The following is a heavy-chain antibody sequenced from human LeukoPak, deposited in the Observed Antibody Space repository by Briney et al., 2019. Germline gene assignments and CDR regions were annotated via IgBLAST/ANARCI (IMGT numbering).Heavy chain of an antibody. J-gene: IGHJ4*02. CDR1: GYTFTDYD. D-gene: IGHD2-15*01. V-gene: IGHV1-8*01. CDR3: ARSGGTSLHVSFDY. Sequence: ASVKVSCKASGYTFTDYDINWVRQATGQGLEWMGWMNPNSGDTGYAQKFQGRVTMTRNTSISTAYMELSSLRSEDTAVYYCARSGGTSLHVSFDYWGQGTLVTVSS. CDR2: MNPNSGDT.